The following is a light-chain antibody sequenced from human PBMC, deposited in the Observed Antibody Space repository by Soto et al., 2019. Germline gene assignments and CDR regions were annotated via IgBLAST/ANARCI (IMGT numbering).Light chain of an antibody. J-gene: IGKJ1*01. CDR3: QQYGSSPKT. V-gene: IGKV3-20*01. Sequence: EIVLTQSPGTLSLSPGERATLSWRASQSVSSSYLAWYQQNPGQAPRLLIYAASTRATGVPDRFSGSGSGTDFTLTISRLEPEDFAVYYCQQYGSSPKTFGQGTKVDIK. CDR1: QSVSSSY. CDR2: AAS.